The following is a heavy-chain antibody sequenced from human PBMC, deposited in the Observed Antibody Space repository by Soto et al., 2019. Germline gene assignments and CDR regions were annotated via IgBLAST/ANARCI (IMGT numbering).Heavy chain of an antibody. V-gene: IGHV1-18*01. J-gene: IGHJ4*02. Sequence: ASAKVSCQASGSTFTSYGISWVRQAPGQGLEWMGWISAYNGNTNYAQKLQGRVTMTTDTSTSTAYMELRSLRSDDTAVYYCARDPPTYYYDSSGYYVRFDYWGQGTLVTVSS. CDR3: ARDPPTYYYDSSGYYVRFDY. D-gene: IGHD3-22*01. CDR2: ISAYNGNT. CDR1: GSTFTSYG.